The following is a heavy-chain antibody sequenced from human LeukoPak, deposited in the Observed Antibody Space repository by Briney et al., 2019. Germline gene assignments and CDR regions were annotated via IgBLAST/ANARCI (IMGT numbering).Heavy chain of an antibody. Sequence: GGSLRLSCAASGFTFSDYYMSWVRQAPGKGLEWVGFIRSKAYGGTTEYAASVKGRFTISRDDSKSIAYLQMNSLKTEDPAVYYCTSLYGSGSYIGDYYYYMDVWGKGTTVTISS. V-gene: IGHV3-49*04. D-gene: IGHD3-10*01. CDR1: GFTFSDYY. CDR3: TSLYGSGSYIGDYYYYMDV. CDR2: IRSKAYGGTT. J-gene: IGHJ6*03.